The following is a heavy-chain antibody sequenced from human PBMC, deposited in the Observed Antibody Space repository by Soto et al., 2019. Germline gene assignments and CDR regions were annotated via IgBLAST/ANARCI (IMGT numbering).Heavy chain of an antibody. CDR1: GGTISNYA. V-gene: IGHV1-69*14. J-gene: IGHJ5*02. CDR3: ARGGFWSGYYSWFDP. D-gene: IGHD3-3*01. Sequence: QVQLVQSGAEVKKPGSSVKVSCKTSGGTISNYAISWVRQAPGQGLEWMGGIIPLFGTTNYAQKFQGRVTITADKSTRKAYMELSSLRSEDTAVYYCARGGFWSGYYSWFDPWGQGTLVTVSS. CDR2: IIPLFGTT.